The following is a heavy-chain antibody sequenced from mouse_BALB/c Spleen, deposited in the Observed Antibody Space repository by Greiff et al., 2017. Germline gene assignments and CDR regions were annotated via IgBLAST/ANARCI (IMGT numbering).Heavy chain of an antibody. Sequence: VQLQQSGAELVKPGASVKLSCTASGFNIKDTYMHWVKQRPEQGLEWIGRIDPANGNTKYDPKFQGKATITADTSSNTAYLQLSSLTSEDTATYYCARSLDYDEAMDYWGQGTSVTVSS. CDR3: ARSLDYDEAMDY. D-gene: IGHD2-4*01. CDR2: IDPANGNT. V-gene: IGHV14-3*02. CDR1: GFNIKDTY. J-gene: IGHJ4*01.